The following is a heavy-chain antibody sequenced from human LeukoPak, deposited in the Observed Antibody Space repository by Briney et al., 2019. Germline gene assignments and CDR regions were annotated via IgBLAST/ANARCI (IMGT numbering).Heavy chain of an antibody. J-gene: IGHJ4*02. D-gene: IGHD2-15*01. CDR2: ISARGGST. CDR3: AKRYCSGDRCFFDY. Sequence: GGSLRLSCAASGFAFSNNDMHWVRQAPGKGLEWVSVISARGGSTSYADSVKGRFTISGDNSKNTLYLQMNSLRAEDTAVYYCAKRYCSGDRCFFDYWGQGTLVTVSS. V-gene: IGHV3-23*01. CDR1: GFAFSNND.